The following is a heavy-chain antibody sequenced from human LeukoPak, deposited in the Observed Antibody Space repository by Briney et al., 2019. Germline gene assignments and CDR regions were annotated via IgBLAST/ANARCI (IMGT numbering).Heavy chain of an antibody. J-gene: IGHJ5*02. CDR1: GFTFRTYA. Sequence: GGSLRLSCAASGFTFRTYAMHWVRQAPGKGLEWVAFIQYDGINKYYADSVKGRFIISRDNSKNTVYLQMNSLRAEDTAVYYCAKGDSSWGQGTLVTVSS. V-gene: IGHV3-30*02. CDR3: AKGDSS. CDR2: IQYDGINK.